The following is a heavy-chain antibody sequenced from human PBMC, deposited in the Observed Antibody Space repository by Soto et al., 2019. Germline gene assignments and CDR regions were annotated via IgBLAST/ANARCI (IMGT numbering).Heavy chain of an antibody. J-gene: IGHJ4*02. D-gene: IGHD3-16*01. CDR1: GITFRRHT. CDR2: IDPSGANK. Sequence: GGSLRLSCAASGITFRRHTMSWVRQAPGTGLEWVSTIDPSGANKNYADSVKGRFTISRDNSRDTLDLQMNSLRVGDTALYYCVSWVSAHFDYWGQGTPVTVSS. CDR3: VSWVSAHFDY. V-gene: IGHV3-23*01.